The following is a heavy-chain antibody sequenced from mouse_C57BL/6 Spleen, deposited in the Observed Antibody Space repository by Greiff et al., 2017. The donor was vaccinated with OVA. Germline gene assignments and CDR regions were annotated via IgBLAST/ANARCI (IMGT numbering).Heavy chain of an antibody. Sequence: EVMLVESGGGLVKPGGSLKLSCAASGFTFSSYAMSWVRQTPEKRLEWVATISDGGSYTYYPDNVKGRFTISRDNAKNNLYLQMRHLKSEDTAMYYCARDTYGSSYYFDYWGQGTTLTVSS. CDR1: GFTFSSYA. CDR2: ISDGGSYT. D-gene: IGHD1-1*01. V-gene: IGHV5-4*01. J-gene: IGHJ2*01. CDR3: ARDTYGSSYYFDY.